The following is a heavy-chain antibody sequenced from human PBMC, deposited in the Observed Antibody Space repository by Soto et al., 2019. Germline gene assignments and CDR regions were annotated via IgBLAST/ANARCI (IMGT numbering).Heavy chain of an antibody. CDR2: INPNSGGT. Sequence: ASGKVSCKASGYTFTGYFMHWVRQAPGQGLEWMGWINPNSGGTNYAQKFQGWVTMTRDTSISTAYMELSRLRSDDTAVYYCARDSSLRVLTNWFDPWGQGTLVTVSS. CDR1: GYTFTGYF. CDR3: ARDSSLRVLTNWFDP. D-gene: IGHD6-6*01. J-gene: IGHJ5*02. V-gene: IGHV1-2*04.